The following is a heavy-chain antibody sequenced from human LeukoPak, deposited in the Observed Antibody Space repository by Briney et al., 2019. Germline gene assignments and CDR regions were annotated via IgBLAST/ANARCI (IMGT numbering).Heavy chain of an antibody. CDR2: IKSKIDGGTI. Sequence: GGSLRLSCVASGFTFSDAWMSWVRHAPGKGLEWVGRIKSKIDGGTIDYGAPVKGRFTISRDDSRNTLYLQMNSLTTEDTAVYYCTTRRQDGCWGEGTLVTV. V-gene: IGHV3-15*01. D-gene: IGHD6-25*01. CDR3: TTRRQDGC. CDR1: GFTFSDAW. J-gene: IGHJ1*01.